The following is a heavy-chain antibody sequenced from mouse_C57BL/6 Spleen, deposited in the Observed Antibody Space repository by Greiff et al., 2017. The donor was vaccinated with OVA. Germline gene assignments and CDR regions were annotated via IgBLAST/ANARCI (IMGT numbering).Heavy chain of an antibody. CDR2: IDPENGDT. CDR1: GFNIKDDY. V-gene: IGHV14-4*01. Sequence: EVQLQQSGAELVRPGASVKLSCTASGFNIKDDYMHWVKQRPEQGLEWIGWIDPENGDTEYASKFQGKATITADTSSNTAYLQLSSLTSEDTAVYYCTASDYGSYGFAYWGQGTLVTVSA. CDR3: TASDYGSYGFAY. J-gene: IGHJ3*01. D-gene: IGHD2-1*01.